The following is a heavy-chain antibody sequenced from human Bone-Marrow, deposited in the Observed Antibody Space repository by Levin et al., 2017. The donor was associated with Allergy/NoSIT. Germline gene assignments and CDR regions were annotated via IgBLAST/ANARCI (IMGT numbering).Heavy chain of an antibody. J-gene: IGHJ5*02. CDR3: TRGLMIGASKMFDL. D-gene: IGHD3-22*01. V-gene: IGHV1-2*02. Sequence: ASVKVSCKASGYTFSVYWIHWVRHVPGEGLEWMGWIIPNSGGTNYAQKFQGRVTMTRDTSINTVHMELTGLTSDDAAVYYCTRGLMIGASKMFDLWGQGTLVTVSS. CDR1: GYTFSVYW. CDR2: IIPNSGGT.